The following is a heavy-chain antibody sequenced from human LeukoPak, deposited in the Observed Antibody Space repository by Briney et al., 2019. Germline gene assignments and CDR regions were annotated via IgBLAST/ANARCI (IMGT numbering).Heavy chain of an antibody. CDR2: TSYSGNT. D-gene: IGHD6-19*01. CDR3: ARSQWLSPFDI. J-gene: IGHJ3*02. V-gene: IGHV4-59*08. CDR1: GGSISSYY. Sequence: SETLSLTCTVSGGSISSYYWSWIRQPPGKGLEWIGYTSYSGNTNYNPSLKSRVTISVDTSKNQFSLKLSSVTAADTAVYYCARSQWLSPFDIWGQGTMVTVSS.